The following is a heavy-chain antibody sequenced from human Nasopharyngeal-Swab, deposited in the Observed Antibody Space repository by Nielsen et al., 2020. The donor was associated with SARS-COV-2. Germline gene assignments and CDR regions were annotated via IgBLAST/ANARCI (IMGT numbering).Heavy chain of an antibody. V-gene: IGHV4-59*01. CDR3: ARDMGESSGWPDPFDY. J-gene: IGHJ4*02. Sequence: WIRQPPGKGLEWIGYIYYSGSTNYNPSLRSRVTISVDTSKNQLSLKLSSVTAADTAVYYCARDMGESSGWPDPFDYWGQGTLVTVSS. CDR2: IYYSGST. D-gene: IGHD6-19*01.